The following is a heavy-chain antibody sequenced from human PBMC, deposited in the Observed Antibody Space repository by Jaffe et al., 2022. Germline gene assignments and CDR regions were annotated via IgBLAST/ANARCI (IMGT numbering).Heavy chain of an antibody. J-gene: IGHJ4*02. D-gene: IGHD5-12*01. V-gene: IGHV3-30*02. CDR2: IRYDGSNK. Sequence: QVQLVESGGGVVQPGGSLRLSCAASGFTFSSYGMHWVRQAPGKGLEWVAFIRYDGSNKYYADSVKGRFTISRDNSKNTLYLQMNSLRAEDTAVYYCASQGGIGYSGYPGSFDYWGQGTLVTVSS. CDR3: ASQGGIGYSGYPGSFDY. CDR1: GFTFSSYG.